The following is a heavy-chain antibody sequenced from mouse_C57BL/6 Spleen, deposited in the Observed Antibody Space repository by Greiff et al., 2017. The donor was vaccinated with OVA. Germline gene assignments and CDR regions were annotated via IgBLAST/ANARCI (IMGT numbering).Heavy chain of an antibody. Sequence: EVHLVESGEGLVKPGGSLKLSCAASGFTFSSYAMSWVRQTPEKRLEWVAYISSGGDYIYYADTVKGRFTISRDNARNTLYLQMSSLKSEDTAMYYCTRGDYGNYVGYFDVWGTGTTVTVSS. V-gene: IGHV5-9-1*02. J-gene: IGHJ1*03. D-gene: IGHD2-1*01. CDR3: TRGDYGNYVGYFDV. CDR2: ISSGGDYI. CDR1: GFTFSSYA.